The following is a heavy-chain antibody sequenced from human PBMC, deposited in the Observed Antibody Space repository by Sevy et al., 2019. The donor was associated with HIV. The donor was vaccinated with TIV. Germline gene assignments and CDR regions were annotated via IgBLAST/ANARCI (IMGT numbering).Heavy chain of an antibody. D-gene: IGHD6-13*01. CDR3: ARALESSSWYGGYYFDY. J-gene: IGHJ4*02. Sequence: QSQTLSLTCAISGDSVSSNSAAWNWIRQSPSRGLEWLGRTYYRSKWYNDYAVSVKSRITINPDTSKNQFSLQLNSVTPEDTAVYYCARALESSSWYGGYYFDYWGQGTLVTVSS. CDR1: GDSVSSNSAA. V-gene: IGHV6-1*01. CDR2: TYYRSKWYN.